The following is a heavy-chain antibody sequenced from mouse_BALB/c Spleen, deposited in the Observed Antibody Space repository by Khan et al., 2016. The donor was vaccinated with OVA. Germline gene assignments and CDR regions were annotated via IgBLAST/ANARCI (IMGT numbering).Heavy chain of an antibody. V-gene: IGHV3-2*02. J-gene: IGHJ4*01. CDR2: ISYSGST. CDR3: ARDGSRYNYAMDY. CDR1: GYSITSDYA. D-gene: IGHD2-3*01. Sequence: EVQLQESGPGLVKPSQSLSLTFTVTGYSITSDYAWNWIRQFPGNKLEWMGYISYSGSTNYNPALKIRISINRDTYKNQFFLQLNSVTTEDTASYYCARDGSRYNYAMDYWGQGTSVTVSS.